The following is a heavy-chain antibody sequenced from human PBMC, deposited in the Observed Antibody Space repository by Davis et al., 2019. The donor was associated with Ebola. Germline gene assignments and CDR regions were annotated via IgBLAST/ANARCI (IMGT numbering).Heavy chain of an antibody. Sequence: SETLSLTCNVSGASVRSGTYYWSWIRQRPGKGLEWIGYIYYSGSTNYNPSLKSRVTISVDTSKNQFSLKLSSVTAADTAVYYCARVGATTGIDYWGQGTLVTVSS. D-gene: IGHD1-26*01. CDR2: IYYSGST. CDR1: GASVRSGTYY. CDR3: ARVGATTGIDY. V-gene: IGHV4-61*01. J-gene: IGHJ4*02.